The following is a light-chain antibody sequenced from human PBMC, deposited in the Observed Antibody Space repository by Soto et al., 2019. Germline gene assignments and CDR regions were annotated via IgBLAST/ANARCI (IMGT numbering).Light chain of an antibody. J-gene: IGLJ7*01. Sequence: QSVLTQPPSVSGSPGQSVTISCTGTTSDIGGYKYVSWYQQLPGKAPKLMIFDVTKRPSGVPDRFSGSNSGNTASLTISGLQAEDEAIYYCCSYARTTHVFGTGTQLTVL. CDR3: CSYARTTHV. V-gene: IGLV2-11*01. CDR2: DVT. CDR1: TSDIGGYKY.